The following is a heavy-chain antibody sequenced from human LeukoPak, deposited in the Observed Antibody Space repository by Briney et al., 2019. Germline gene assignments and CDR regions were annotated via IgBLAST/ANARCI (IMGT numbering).Heavy chain of an antibody. J-gene: IGHJ6*03. Sequence: GESLKISCEGSGYSFTSYWIGWVRQMPGKGLEGMGIIYPDDSDTRYSPSFEGQVIISVDKSISTAYLQWSSLKASDTATYYCARHGHCTNGICYSNYYYYMDVWGKGTTITVSS. CDR2: IYPDDSDT. CDR3: ARHGHCTNGICYSNYYYYMDV. D-gene: IGHD2-8*01. V-gene: IGHV5-51*01. CDR1: GYSFTSYW.